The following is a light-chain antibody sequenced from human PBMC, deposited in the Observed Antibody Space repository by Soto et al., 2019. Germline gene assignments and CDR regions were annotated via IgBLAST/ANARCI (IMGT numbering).Light chain of an antibody. Sequence: QSVLTQPPSASGTPGQRATISCSGSSSNIGRNTVNWYQQLPGTAPKLLIYSNNQRPSGVPDRFSGSKSGTSASLAISGLQSEDEADYYCAAWHDSLNGWVFGGGTKLTVL. V-gene: IGLV1-44*01. CDR1: SSNIGRNT. CDR2: SNN. CDR3: AAWHDSLNGWV. J-gene: IGLJ3*02.